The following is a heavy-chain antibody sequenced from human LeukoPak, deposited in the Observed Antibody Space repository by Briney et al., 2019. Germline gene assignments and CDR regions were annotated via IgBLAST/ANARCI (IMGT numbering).Heavy chain of an antibody. V-gene: IGHV3-48*01. CDR2: ISSGSSTI. J-gene: IGHJ3*02. CDR3: ARARQGYCSSASCYSFDI. Sequence: GGSLRLSCAASGFTFSSYSMSWVRQAPGKGLEWVSYISSGSSTIYYADSVKGRFTISRDNAKNSLYLQMSSLRADDTAVYYCARARQGYCSSASCYSFDIWSQGTMLTVSS. CDR1: GFTFSSYS. D-gene: IGHD2-2*01.